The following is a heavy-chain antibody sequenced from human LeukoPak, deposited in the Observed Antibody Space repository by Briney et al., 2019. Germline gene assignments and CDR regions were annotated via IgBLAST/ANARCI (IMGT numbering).Heavy chain of an antibody. J-gene: IGHJ4*02. CDR1: GGSISSSSYY. Sequence: SETLSLTCTVSGGSISSSSYYWGWIRQPPGKGLEWIGYIYYSGSTNYNPSLKSRVTISVDTSKNQFSLKLSSVTAADTAVYYCARGGYSYGGYFDYWGQGTLVTVSS. D-gene: IGHD5-18*01. CDR3: ARGGYSYGGYFDY. V-gene: IGHV4-61*05. CDR2: IYYSGST.